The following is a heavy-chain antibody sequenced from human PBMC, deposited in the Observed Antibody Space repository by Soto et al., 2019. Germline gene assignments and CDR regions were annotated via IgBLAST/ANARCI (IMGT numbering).Heavy chain of an antibody. CDR1: GGTFSSYA. CDR3: ARAFYYYGSGCYFQNVDY. D-gene: IGHD3-10*01. J-gene: IGHJ4*02. Sequence: ASVKVSCKASGGTFSSYAISWVRQAPGQGLEWMGGIIPIFGTANYAQKFQGRVTITADKSTSTAYMELSSLRSEDTAVYYCARAFYYYGSGCYFQNVDYWGQGTLVTVSS. V-gene: IGHV1-69*06. CDR2: IIPIFGTA.